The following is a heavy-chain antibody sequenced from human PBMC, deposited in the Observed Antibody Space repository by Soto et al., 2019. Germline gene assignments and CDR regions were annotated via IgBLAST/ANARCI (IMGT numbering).Heavy chain of an antibody. CDR3: ARVFGFSVSPDRNYDILTGYEYFDY. Sequence: SETLSLTCTVSGGSISGGVHSWSWIRQPPGKGLEWIGHIFDSGSTNYNPSLKSRVTISVDTSKNQFSLKLSSVTAADTAVYYCARVFGFSVSPDRNYDILTGYEYFDYWGQGTLVTVSS. D-gene: IGHD3-9*01. CDR2: IFDSGST. CDR1: GGSISGGVHS. J-gene: IGHJ4*02. V-gene: IGHV4-61*08.